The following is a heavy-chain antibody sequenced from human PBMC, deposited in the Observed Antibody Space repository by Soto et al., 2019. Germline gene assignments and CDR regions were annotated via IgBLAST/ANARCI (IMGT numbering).Heavy chain of an antibody. Sequence: SETLSLTCTVSGGSISSYYWSWIRQPPGKGLEWIGYIYYSGSTNYNPSLKSRVTISVDTSKNQFSLKLSSVTAADTAVYYCARGGGGYYYGSGSLPRPFDYWGQGTLVTVSS. CDR1: GGSISSYY. CDR2: IYYSGST. CDR3: ARGGGGYYYGSGSLPRPFDY. V-gene: IGHV4-59*01. D-gene: IGHD3-10*01. J-gene: IGHJ4*02.